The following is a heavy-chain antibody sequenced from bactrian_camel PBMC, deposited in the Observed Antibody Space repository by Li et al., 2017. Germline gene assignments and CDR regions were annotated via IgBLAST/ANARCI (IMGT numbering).Heavy chain of an antibody. CDR1: GFTFSRYY. J-gene: IGHJ4*01. CDR2: IYSDGSNT. Sequence: HVQLVESGGGLVQPGGSLRLSCAASGFTFSRYYMSWVRQAPGKGLEWVSSIYSDGSNTYYADSVKGRFTISRDNAKNTLYLQMNSLKPEDTAMYYCAAAGEGFVRCPDEYNYWGQGTQVTVS. CDR3: AAAGEGFVRCPDEYNY. V-gene: IGHV3-2*01. D-gene: IGHD6*01.